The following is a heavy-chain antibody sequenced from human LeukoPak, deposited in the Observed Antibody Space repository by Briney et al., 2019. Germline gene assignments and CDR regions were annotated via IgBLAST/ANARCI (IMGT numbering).Heavy chain of an antibody. J-gene: IGHJ4*02. Sequence: ASGPTLVNPTQTLTLTCTFSGFSLSTSGVGVGWIRQPPGKALEWLALIYWNDDNRYSPSLKRRLTITKDTSKNQVVLTMTNMDPVDTATYYCAHYGDYRFLYYFDYWGQGTLVTVSS. CDR2: IYWNDDN. D-gene: IGHD4-17*01. V-gene: IGHV2-5*01. CDR3: AHYGDYRFLYYFDY. CDR1: GFSLSTSGVG.